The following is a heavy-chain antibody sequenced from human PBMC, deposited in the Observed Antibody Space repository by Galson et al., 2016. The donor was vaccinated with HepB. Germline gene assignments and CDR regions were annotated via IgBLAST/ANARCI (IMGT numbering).Heavy chain of an antibody. J-gene: IGHJ4*02. D-gene: IGHD3-3*01. CDR3: AKQSSGVVNPYCFDY. CDR1: GFTFSSYA. Sequence: SLRLSCAASGFTFSSYAMSWVRQAPGKGLEWVSAASGSGGSTYYADSVKGRFTISRDNSKNTLYLQMNSLRAEDTAVYYCAKQSSGVVNPYCFDYWGQGTLVTVSA. CDR2: ASGSGGST. V-gene: IGHV3-23*01.